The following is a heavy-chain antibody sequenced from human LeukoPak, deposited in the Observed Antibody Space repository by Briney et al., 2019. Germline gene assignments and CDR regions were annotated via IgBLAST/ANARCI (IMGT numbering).Heavy chain of an antibody. Sequence: ASVKVSCKASAITSYGISWVRQAPGQGLEGMGWISAYNGNTNYAQKFQGRVTMTTDTSTSTAYMELRSLRSDDTAVYYCARDKEGYYGSGRYYDYWGQGTLVTVSS. D-gene: IGHD3-10*01. CDR2: ISAYNGNT. CDR1: AITSYG. CDR3: ARDKEGYYGSGRYYDY. J-gene: IGHJ4*02. V-gene: IGHV1-18*04.